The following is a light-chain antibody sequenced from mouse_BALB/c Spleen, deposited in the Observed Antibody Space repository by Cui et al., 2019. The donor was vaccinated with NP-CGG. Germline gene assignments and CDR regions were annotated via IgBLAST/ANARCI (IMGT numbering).Light chain of an antibody. CDR2: GTK. J-gene: IGLJ1*01. CDR3: ALWYSNHWV. CDR1: TGAVTTSNY. Sequence: QAVVTQESALTTSPGETVTFTCRSSTGAVTTSNYANWVQEKPDEALTGLIGGTKNRAPGVPARFSGSLIGDKAALTITGSQTEDEAIYFCALWYSNHWVFGGGTKLTVL. V-gene: IGLV1*01.